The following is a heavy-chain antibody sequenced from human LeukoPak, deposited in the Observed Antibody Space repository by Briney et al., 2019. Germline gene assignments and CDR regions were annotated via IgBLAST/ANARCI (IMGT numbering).Heavy chain of an antibody. Sequence: ASVKVSCKASGYTFTGYYMHWVRQAPGQGLEWMGWINPNSGGTNYAQKFQGRVTTTRDTSISTAYMELSRLRSDDTAVYYCARDAYSSGWSLYYYYYGMDVWGQGTTVTVSS. CDR2: INPNSGGT. D-gene: IGHD6-19*01. CDR1: GYTFTGYY. J-gene: IGHJ6*02. V-gene: IGHV1-2*02. CDR3: ARDAYSSGWSLYYYYYGMDV.